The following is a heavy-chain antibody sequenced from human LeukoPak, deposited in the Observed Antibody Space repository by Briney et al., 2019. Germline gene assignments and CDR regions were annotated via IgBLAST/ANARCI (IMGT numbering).Heavy chain of an antibody. V-gene: IGHV1-18*01. CDR2: ISAYNDNT. CDR3: ARCSEYHDSSDYYAWFDP. CDR1: GYTFTSYG. J-gene: IGHJ5*02. D-gene: IGHD3-22*01. Sequence: GASVKVSCKASGYTFTSYGISWVRQAPGQGLEWMGWISAYNDNTNYAQNLQGRVTMTTDTSTSTAYMELRSLRSDDTAVYYCARCSEYHDSSDYYAWFDPWGQETLVTVSS.